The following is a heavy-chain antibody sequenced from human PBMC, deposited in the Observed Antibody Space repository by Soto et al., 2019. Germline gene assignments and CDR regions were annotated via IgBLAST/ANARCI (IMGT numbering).Heavy chain of an antibody. J-gene: IGHJ4*02. CDR1: GFTFSNYA. CDR3: AKDGKGGYGGYELDC. CDR2: ISSIDSST. Sequence: EVQLLESGGGLVQPGGSLRLSCAASGFTFSNYALSWVRQAPGKGLEWVSSISSIDSSTNYADSVRGRFTISRDNSKNTLDLQINSLRAEDTAVYYCAKDGKGGYGGYELDCWGQGTLVTVSS. V-gene: IGHV3-23*01. D-gene: IGHD5-12*01.